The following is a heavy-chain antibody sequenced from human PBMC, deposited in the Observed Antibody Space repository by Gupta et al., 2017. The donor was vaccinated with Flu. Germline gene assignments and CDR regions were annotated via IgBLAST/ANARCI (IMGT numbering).Heavy chain of an antibody. V-gene: IGHV1-69*01. J-gene: IGHJ5*01. Sequence: TYTIGWVRQAPGQGLEWMGGIIPIFGTANYAQKFQGRVTITADESTSTAYMDLSSLRSEDTAVYDCARDLGSGTYGWFDSWGQGTLVTVSS. CDR3: ARDLGSGTYGWFDS. CDR1: TYT. CDR2: IIPIFGTA. D-gene: IGHD1-26*01.